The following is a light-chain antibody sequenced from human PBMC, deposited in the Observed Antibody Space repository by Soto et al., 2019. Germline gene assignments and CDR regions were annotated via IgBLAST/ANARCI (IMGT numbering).Light chain of an antibody. V-gene: IGLV2-11*01. CDR2: DVS. CDR3: CSYAGSYTL. Sequence: QSALTQPRSVSGSPGQSVTISCTGTSSDVGGYNYVSWYQQHPGKAPKLMIYDVSKRPSGVPDRFSGSKSGNTASLTISGLQDEDEAYYYCCSYAGSYTLFGGGTKLTVL. CDR1: SSDVGGYNY. J-gene: IGLJ2*01.